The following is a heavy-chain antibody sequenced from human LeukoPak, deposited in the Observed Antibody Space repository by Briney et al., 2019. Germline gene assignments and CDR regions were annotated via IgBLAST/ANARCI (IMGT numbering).Heavy chain of an antibody. CDR1: GHTFTGYY. Sequence: ASVKVSCKASGHTFTGYYMHWVRQPPGQGLEWVGWINPNSGDTNYAQKIQRRVTVTRDTSISTAYMELSRLRSDDTAVYYCARVGSSGWYVHPTLDYWGQGTLVTVSS. D-gene: IGHD6-19*01. J-gene: IGHJ4*02. CDR2: INPNSGDT. CDR3: ARVGSSGWYVHPTLDY. V-gene: IGHV1-2*02.